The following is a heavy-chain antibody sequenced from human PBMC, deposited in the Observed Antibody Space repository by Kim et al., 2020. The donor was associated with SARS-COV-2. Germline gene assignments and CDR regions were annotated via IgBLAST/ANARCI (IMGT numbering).Heavy chain of an antibody. CDR2: ISAYNGNT. V-gene: IGHV1-18*01. Sequence: ASVKVSCKASGYTFTSYGISWVRQAPGQGLEWMGWISAYNGNTNYAQKLQGRVTMTTDTSTSTAYMELRSLRSDDTAVYYCARAAFSSYYDILERDWFDPWGQGTLVTVSS. CDR3: ARAAFSSYYDILERDWFDP. CDR1: GYTFTSYG. J-gene: IGHJ5*02. D-gene: IGHD3-9*01.